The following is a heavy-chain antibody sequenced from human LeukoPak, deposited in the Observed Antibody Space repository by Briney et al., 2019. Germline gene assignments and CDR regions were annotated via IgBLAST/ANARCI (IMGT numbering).Heavy chain of an antibody. Sequence: GGSLRLSCAASGFTFSSYAMSWVRQPPGKGLEWVSFISSGSTIIGYADSVKGRFTISRDNAKNSLYLQMNSLRADDTAIYYCVGDTDLAVAGYWGQGNVVIVSS. J-gene: IGHJ4*02. CDR3: VGDTDLAVAGY. CDR1: GFTFSSYA. V-gene: IGHV3-48*01. CDR2: ISSGSTII. D-gene: IGHD6-19*01.